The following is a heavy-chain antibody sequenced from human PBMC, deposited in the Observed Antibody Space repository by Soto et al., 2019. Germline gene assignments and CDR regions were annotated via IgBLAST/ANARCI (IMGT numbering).Heavy chain of an antibody. CDR1: GGTFSSYA. V-gene: IGHV1-69*01. CDR2: IIPIFGTA. J-gene: IGHJ5*02. Sequence: QVQLVQSGAEVKKPGSSVKVSCKASGGTFSSYAISWVRQAPGQGLEWMGGIIPIFGTANYAQKFQGRVTITADESTSTAYMELSRLRSEDTAVYYCARGPQQLVLRPSWFDPWGQGTLVTVSS. CDR3: ARGPQQLVLRPSWFDP. D-gene: IGHD6-13*01.